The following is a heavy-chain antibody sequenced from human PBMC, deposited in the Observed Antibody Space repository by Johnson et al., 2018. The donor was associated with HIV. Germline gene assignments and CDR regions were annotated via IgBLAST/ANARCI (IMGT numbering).Heavy chain of an antibody. CDR2: ISYDGNNK. Sequence: QVQLVESGGGMVQPGRSLRLSCAASGFAFRSYGMHWVRQAPGKGLEWVAVISYDGNNKYYADSVKGRFPISRDNSRNTLYLQMNSRRVEDTAVYYCARLSGQQLVPRGGPFDIWGQGTMVTVSS. V-gene: IGHV3-30*19. D-gene: IGHD6-13*01. CDR3: ARLSGQQLVPRGGPFDI. CDR1: GFAFRSYG. J-gene: IGHJ3*02.